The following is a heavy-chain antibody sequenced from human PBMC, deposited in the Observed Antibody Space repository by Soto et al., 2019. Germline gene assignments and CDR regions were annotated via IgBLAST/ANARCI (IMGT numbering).Heavy chain of an antibody. CDR2: INPNNGGT. Sequence: LVQSGAEVKQPGASVKVSCKASGYTFKDYFLHWVRQAPGQGLEWMGWINPNNGGTDYAQKFQGRVTMTRDTSISTAYMEVSGLRSSDKAVYYCARDPSPDFWSGYYDYWGQGTLITVSS. CDR1: GYTFKDYF. D-gene: IGHD3-3*01. CDR3: ARDPSPDFWSGYYDY. J-gene: IGHJ4*02. V-gene: IGHV1-2*02.